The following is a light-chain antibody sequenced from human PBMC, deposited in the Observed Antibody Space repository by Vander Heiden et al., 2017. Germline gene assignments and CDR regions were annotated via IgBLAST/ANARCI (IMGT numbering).Light chain of an antibody. CDR2: GNT. CDR3: QSYDSSLGHNWV. CDR1: SSNIGAGYD. V-gene: IGLV1-40*01. J-gene: IGLJ3*02. Sequence: QSVLTQPPSVSGAPGQRVTISCTGSSSNIGAGYDVHWYQQLPGTVPKLVIYGNTNRPSGVPDRFSGSKSGTSASLAITGLQAEDEADYYCQSYDSSLGHNWVFGGGTKLTVL.